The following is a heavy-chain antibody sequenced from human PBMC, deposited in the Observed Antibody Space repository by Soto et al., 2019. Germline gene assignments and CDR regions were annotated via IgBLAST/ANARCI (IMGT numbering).Heavy chain of an antibody. V-gene: IGHV1-69*01. CDR2: IIPIFGTA. D-gene: IGHD2-2*01. CDR3: ARGFYCSSTSCYAFDI. J-gene: IGHJ3*02. CDR1: GGPLISYA. Sequence: SVKVSCTASGGPLISYAIIWVRQAPGQGLEWMGGIIPIFGTANYAQKFQGRVTITADESTSTAYMELSSLRSEDTAVYYCARGFYCSSTSCYAFDIWGQGTMVTVSS.